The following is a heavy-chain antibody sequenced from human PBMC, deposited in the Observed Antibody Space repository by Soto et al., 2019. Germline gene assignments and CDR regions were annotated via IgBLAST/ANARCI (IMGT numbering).Heavy chain of an antibody. CDR2: IKSKTDGGTT. J-gene: IGHJ4*02. CDR3: TTDELGYCSSTSCPPATDY. D-gene: IGHD2-2*01. CDR1: GFTFSNAW. V-gene: IGHV3-15*07. Sequence: EVQLVESGGGLVKPGGSLRLSCAASGFTFSNAWMNWVRQAPGKGLEWVGRIKSKTDGGTTDYAAPVKGRFTISREDSKNTLYLQMNSLKTEDTAVYYWTTDELGYCSSTSCPPATDYWGQGTLVTVSS.